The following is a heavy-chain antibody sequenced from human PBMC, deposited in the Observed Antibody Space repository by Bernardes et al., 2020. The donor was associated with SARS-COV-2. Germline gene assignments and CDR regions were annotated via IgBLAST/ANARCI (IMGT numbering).Heavy chain of an antibody. CDR1: GFTFTSSA. Sequence: SVKVSCKASGFTFTSSAVQWVRQARGQRLEWIGWIVVGSGNTNYAQKFQERVTITRDMSTSTAYMELSSLRSEDTAVYYCAAPYCSGGSCSDAFDIWGQGTMVTASS. CDR3: AAPYCSGGSCSDAFDI. V-gene: IGHV1-58*01. CDR2: IVVGSGNT. D-gene: IGHD2-15*01. J-gene: IGHJ3*02.